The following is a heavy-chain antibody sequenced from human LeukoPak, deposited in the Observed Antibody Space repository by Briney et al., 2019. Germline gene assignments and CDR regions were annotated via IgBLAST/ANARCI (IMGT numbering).Heavy chain of an antibody. V-gene: IGHV4-61*02. D-gene: IGHD3-10*01. CDR1: GGSISSGSYY. J-gene: IGHJ4*02. CDR2: IYTSGST. Sequence: SETLSLTCTVSGGSISSGSYYWSWIRQPAGKGLEWIGRIYTSGSTNYNPSLKSRVTISVDTSKNQFSLKLSSVTAADTAVYYCASLPWGVRGLIIQDFHYWGQGTLVTVSS. CDR3: ASLPWGVRGLIIQDFHY.